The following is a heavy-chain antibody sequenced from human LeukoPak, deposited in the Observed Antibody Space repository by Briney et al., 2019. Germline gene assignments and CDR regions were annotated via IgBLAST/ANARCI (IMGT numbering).Heavy chain of an antibody. D-gene: IGHD6-19*01. J-gene: IGHJ4*02. CDR1: GFTFSSYG. V-gene: IGHV3-30*02. Sequence: GGSLRLSCAASGFTFSSYGMHWVRQAPGKGLEWVAFIRYDGSNKYYADSVKGRFTISRDNSKNTLYLQMNSLRAEDTAVYYCAKDRVAVAGRGYYFGYWGQGTLVTVSS. CDR2: IRYDGSNK. CDR3: AKDRVAVAGRGYYFGY.